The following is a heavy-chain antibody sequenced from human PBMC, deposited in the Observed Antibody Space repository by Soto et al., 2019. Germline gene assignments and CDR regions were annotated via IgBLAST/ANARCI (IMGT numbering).Heavy chain of an antibody. CDR3: ARRRGGRLDP. J-gene: IGHJ5*02. Sequence: SETLSLTCIVSSGSIDSYYWSWIRQPPGKGLEWVGHIYYSGATHYNPSLKSRVTISVDTSKNQFSLQLSSVTAADTAVYYCARRRGGRLDPWGQGTLVTVSS. CDR1: SGSIDSYY. D-gene: IGHD3-16*01. CDR2: IYYSGAT. V-gene: IGHV4-59*08.